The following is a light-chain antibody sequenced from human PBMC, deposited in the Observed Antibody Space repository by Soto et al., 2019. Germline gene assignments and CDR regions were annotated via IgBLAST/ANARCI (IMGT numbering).Light chain of an antibody. Sequence: QSVLTQPASMSGPPGQSVTISCAGTSNDIGGYNYVSWYQHHPGTAPKLIIYDVSSRPSGVSHRFSGSKSGNTASLTISGLQAEDEADYYCSSFSVASPLFGTGTKVTVL. CDR2: DVS. J-gene: IGLJ1*01. CDR3: SSFSVASPL. V-gene: IGLV2-14*01. CDR1: SNDIGGYNY.